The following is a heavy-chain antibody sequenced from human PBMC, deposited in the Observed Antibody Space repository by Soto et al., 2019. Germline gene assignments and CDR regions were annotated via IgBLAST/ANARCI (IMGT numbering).Heavy chain of an antibody. D-gene: IGHD3-10*01. CDR1: GFTFSSYG. CDR2: ISYDGSNK. CDR3: AKDLDYYGSGELDY. Sequence: QVQLVESGGGVVQPGRSLRLSCAASGFTFSSYGMHWVRQAPGKGLEWAAVISYDGSNKYYADSVKGRFTISRDNSKYTLHLQMNSRRAEDTAVYYCAKDLDYYGSGELDYWGQGTLVTVSS. J-gene: IGHJ4*02. V-gene: IGHV3-30*18.